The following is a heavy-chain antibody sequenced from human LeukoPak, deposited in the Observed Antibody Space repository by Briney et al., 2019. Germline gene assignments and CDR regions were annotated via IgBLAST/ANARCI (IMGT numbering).Heavy chain of an antibody. CDR2: IYYSGST. Sequence: SSETLSLTCTVSGGSISSYYWSWIRQPPGKGLEWIGYIYYSGSTNYNPSLKSRVTISVDTSKNQFSLKLSSVTAADTAVYYCARVSWFPGTSYYYMDVWGKGTTVTVSS. D-gene: IGHD1-1*01. J-gene: IGHJ6*03. CDR3: ARVSWFPGTSYYYMDV. CDR1: GGSISSYY. V-gene: IGHV4-59*01.